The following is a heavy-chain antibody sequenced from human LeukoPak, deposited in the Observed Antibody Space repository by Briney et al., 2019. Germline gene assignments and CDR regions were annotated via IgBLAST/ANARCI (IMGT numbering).Heavy chain of an antibody. D-gene: IGHD3-3*01. CDR2: ITGSGSTI. J-gene: IGHJ3*02. CDR3: ARDHSRSRAFDI. CDR1: GFTFSSYA. Sequence: PGGSLRLSCAGSGFTFSSYAMSWVRQAPGKGLEWVSSITGSGSTIYYADSVKGRFTISRDNAKNSLYLQMNSLRAEDTAVYYCARDHSRSRAFDIWGQGTMVTVSS. V-gene: IGHV3-48*04.